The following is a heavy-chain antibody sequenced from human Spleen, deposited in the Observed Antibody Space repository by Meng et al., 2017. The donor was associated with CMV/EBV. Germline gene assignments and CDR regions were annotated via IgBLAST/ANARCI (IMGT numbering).Heavy chain of an antibody. D-gene: IGHD6-6*01. CDR1: GFNFLIYN. V-gene: IGHV3-21*01. J-gene: IGHJ4*02. CDR3: ARDSSSSPLDY. Sequence: GGSLRLSCAASGFNFLIYNMNWVRQAPGKGLEWVASISDTGDYTYYADSVRGRFSISRLNARSSLYLQMNSLRAEDTALYYCARDSSSSPLDYWGQGTLVTVSS. CDR2: ISDTGDYT.